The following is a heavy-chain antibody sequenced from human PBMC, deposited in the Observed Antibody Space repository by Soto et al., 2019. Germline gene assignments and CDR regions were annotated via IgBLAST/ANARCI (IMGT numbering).Heavy chain of an antibody. V-gene: IGHV4-59*11. D-gene: IGHD2-8*01. CDR3: AKGGMYDFDP. CDR2: IYYTANT. J-gene: IGHJ5*02. CDR1: GGSITAHY. Sequence: QVQLQESGPGLVKPSETLSLTCSVSGGSITAHYWSWIRQPPGKGLEWIGNIYYTANTNYNPSLKSRITISIDTSKTQFSLKLTSLTAADTAVYYCAKGGMYDFDPWGQGTLVTVSS.